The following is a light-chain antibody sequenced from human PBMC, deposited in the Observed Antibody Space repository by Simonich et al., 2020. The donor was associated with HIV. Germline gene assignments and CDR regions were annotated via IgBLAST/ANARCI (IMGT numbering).Light chain of an antibody. CDR3: QQYYRTPLT. V-gene: IGKV4-1*01. J-gene: IGKJ4*01. CDR2: WAS. CDR1: QSVLYSSNNKND. Sequence: DIGMTQSPDSLAVSLGERATINCKPSQSVLYSSNNKNDLAWYKQKPGQPPKLLIYWASTRESGVPDRISGSGSGTDFTLTISSLQTEDVAVYYCQQYYRTPLTFGGGTKVEIK.